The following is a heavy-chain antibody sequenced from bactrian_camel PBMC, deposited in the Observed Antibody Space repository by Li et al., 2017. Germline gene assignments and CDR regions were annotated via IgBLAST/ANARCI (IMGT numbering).Heavy chain of an antibody. CDR2: IHVDGITT. Sequence: VQLVESGGGSVQAGQSLRLSCRASRTYEVCMAWFRQAPGKEREGVAAIHVDGITTIHAPSVKGRFAISKDNARRTLYLEMNDLKPEDTATYYCARSRGSDCQIIGLQQGDFTYWGQGTQVTVS. D-gene: IGHD1*01. J-gene: IGHJ6*01. CDR3: ARSRGSDCQIIGLQQGDFTY. V-gene: IGHV3S42*01. CDR1: RTYEVC.